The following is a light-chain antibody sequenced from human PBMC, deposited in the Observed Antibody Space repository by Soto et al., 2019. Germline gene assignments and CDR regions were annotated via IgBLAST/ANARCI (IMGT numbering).Light chain of an antibody. CDR1: QRISSAY. V-gene: IGKV3-20*01. CDR2: GAF. CDR3: QHYGSSPYT. Sequence: EIVLTQSPGTLSLPPGERATLSCRASQRISSAYLAWYQQRPGQAPRVLIYGAFSRATGIPDRFSGSGSGTDFALTISRLEPEDFAVYFCQHYGSSPYTFCQGTKLEI. J-gene: IGKJ2*01.